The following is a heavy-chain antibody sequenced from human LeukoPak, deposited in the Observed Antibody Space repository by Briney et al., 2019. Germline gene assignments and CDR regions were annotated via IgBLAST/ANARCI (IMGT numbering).Heavy chain of an antibody. CDR2: INPNSGGT. CDR3: ARTGSGTSPFDY. D-gene: IGHD3-10*01. J-gene: IGHJ4*02. Sequence: APVKVSCKASAYTFTDYYMHWVRQAPGQGLEWMGWINPNSGGTNYAQKFQGRVTMTRDTSISTAYMELSRLRSDDTAMYYCARTGSGTSPFDYWGQGTLVTVSS. V-gene: IGHV1-2*02. CDR1: AYTFTDYY.